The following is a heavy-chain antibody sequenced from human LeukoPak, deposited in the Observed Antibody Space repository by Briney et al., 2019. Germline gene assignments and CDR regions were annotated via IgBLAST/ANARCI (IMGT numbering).Heavy chain of an antibody. J-gene: IGHJ4*02. CDR2: ISSSSSYI. CDR3: ARNAPRVYYDSSGYNDY. D-gene: IGHD3-22*01. Sequence: PGGSLRLSCAASGFTFSSYSMNWVRQAPGKGLEWVSSISSSSSYIYYADSVKGRFTISRDNAKNSLYLQMNSLRAEDAAVYYCARNAPRVYYDSSGYNDYWGQGTLVTVSS. CDR1: GFTFSSYS. V-gene: IGHV3-21*01.